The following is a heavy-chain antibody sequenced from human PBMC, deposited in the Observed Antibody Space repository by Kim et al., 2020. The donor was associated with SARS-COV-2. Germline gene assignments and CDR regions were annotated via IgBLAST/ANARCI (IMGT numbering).Heavy chain of an antibody. CDR1: GFSLSNYW. CDR3: TRVKSDLAGSFDY. D-gene: IGHD3-3*02. Sequence: GGSLRLSCAASGFSLSNYWMHWVRQAPGKGLVWVSRTSPDGSTVNYADSVKGRFTISRDNAKNTVYLQMNSLRAEDTAVYSCTRVKSDLAGSFDYWSQET. J-gene: IGHJ4*02. V-gene: IGHV3-74*01. CDR2: TSPDGSTV.